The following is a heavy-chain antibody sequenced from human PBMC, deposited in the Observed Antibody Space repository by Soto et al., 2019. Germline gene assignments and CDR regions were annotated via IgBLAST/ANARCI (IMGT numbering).Heavy chain of an antibody. J-gene: IGHJ4*02. D-gene: IGHD3-3*01. CDR3: AKGSITIFGVVIGYYFDY. V-gene: IGHV3-30*18. Sequence: QVQLVESGGGVVQPGRSLRLSCAASGFTFSSYGMHWVRQAPGKGLEWVAVISYDGSNKYYADSVKGRFTISRDNSKNTLYLQMNSLRAEDTAVYYCAKGSITIFGVVIGYYFDYWGQGTLVTVSS. CDR1: GFTFSSYG. CDR2: ISYDGSNK.